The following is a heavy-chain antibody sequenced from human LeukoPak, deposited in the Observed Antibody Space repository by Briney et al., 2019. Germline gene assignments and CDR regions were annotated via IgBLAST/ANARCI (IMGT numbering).Heavy chain of an antibody. CDR3: ARETSGFDP. J-gene: IGHJ5*02. D-gene: IGHD1-7*01. Sequence: PSETLSLTCAVYGGSFSGYYWSWIRQPPGKGLEWIGYIYYSGSTNYNPSLKSRVTISVDTSKNQFSLKLSSVTAADTAVYYCARETSGFDPWGQGTLVTVSS. CDR1: GGSFSGYY. CDR2: IYYSGST. V-gene: IGHV4-59*01.